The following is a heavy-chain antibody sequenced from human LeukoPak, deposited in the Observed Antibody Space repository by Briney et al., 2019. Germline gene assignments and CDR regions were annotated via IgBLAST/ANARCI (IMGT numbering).Heavy chain of an antibody. CDR2: ISSSSDYI. V-gene: IGHV3-21*01. Sequence: GGSLRLSCAASGFTFSSYTMNWVRQAPGKGLEWVSSISSSSDYIHYADSVKGRFTISKDNAKNSLYLQTNSLRAEDTAVYYCARDLGYSGYDWGIGYWGQGALVTVSS. CDR1: GFTFSSYT. CDR3: ARDLGYSGYDWGIGY. D-gene: IGHD5-12*01. J-gene: IGHJ4*02.